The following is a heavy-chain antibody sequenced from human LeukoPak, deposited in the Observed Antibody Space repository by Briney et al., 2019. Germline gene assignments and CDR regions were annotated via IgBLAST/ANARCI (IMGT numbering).Heavy chain of an antibody. J-gene: IGHJ3*02. V-gene: IGHV3-9*01. CDR2: ISWDGSSI. CDR3: AKDIAVAGTGDAFDI. CDR1: GFKFDNYG. D-gene: IGHD6-19*01. Sequence: PGRFLRLSCVASGFKFDNYGMHWVRQAPGKGLEWVSGISWDGSSIGYADSVKGRFTISRDNAKNSLFLQMNSLRAEDTALYYCAKDIAVAGTGDAFDIWGQGTMVTVSS.